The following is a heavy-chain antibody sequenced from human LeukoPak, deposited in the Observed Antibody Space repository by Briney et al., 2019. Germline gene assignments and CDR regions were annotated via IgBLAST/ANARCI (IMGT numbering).Heavy chain of an antibody. J-gene: IGHJ4*02. V-gene: IGHV4-4*02. CDR2: IYHSGST. D-gene: IGHD6-19*01. CDR3: ARRSNMAVTETDY. Sequence: SETLSLTCAVSGGSISSSNWWTWVRQPPGKGLEWIGEIYHSGSTNYNPSLKSRVTISVDKSKNQFSLKLSSVTAADTAVYYCARRSNMAVTETDYWGQGTLVTVSS. CDR1: GGSISSSNW.